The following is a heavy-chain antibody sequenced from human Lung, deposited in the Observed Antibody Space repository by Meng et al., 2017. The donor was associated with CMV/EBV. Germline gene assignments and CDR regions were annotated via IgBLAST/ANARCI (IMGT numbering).Heavy chain of an antibody. CDR3: AKGSGDGYNYAGTLDY. CDR2: IRYDGSNK. V-gene: IGHV3-30*02. D-gene: IGHD5-24*01. CDR1: GFTFSSYG. J-gene: IGHJ4*02. Sequence: GGSXRLXCAASGFTFSSYGMHWVRQAPGKRLEWVAFIRYDGSNKYYADSVKGRFTISRDNSKNTLYLQMNSLRAEDTAVYYCAKGSGDGYNYAGTLDYWGQGTXVTVSS.